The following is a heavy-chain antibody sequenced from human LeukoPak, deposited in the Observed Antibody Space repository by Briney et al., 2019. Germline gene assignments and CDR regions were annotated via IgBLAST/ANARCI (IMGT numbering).Heavy chain of an antibody. CDR2: ISWNSGSI. CDR1: GFTFDDYA. V-gene: IGHV3-9*01. CDR3: AKGQQVAGYSSSWYYFDY. Sequence: GGSLRLSCAASGFTFDDYAMHWVRQAPGKGLEWVSGISWNSGSIGYADSVKGRFTISRDNAKDSLYLQMSSLGAEDTALYYCAKGQQVAGYSSSWYYFDYWGQGTLVTVSS. D-gene: IGHD6-13*01. J-gene: IGHJ4*02.